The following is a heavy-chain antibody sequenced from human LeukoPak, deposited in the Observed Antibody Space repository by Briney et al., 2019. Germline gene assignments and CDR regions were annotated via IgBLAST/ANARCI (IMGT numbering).Heavy chain of an antibody. CDR3: ARHLLFRWFDP. J-gene: IGHJ5*02. D-gene: IGHD2-21*01. V-gene: IGHV4-59*08. CDR1: GGSISSYY. CDR2: IYYSGST. Sequence: SETLSLTCTVSGGSISSYYWSWIRQPPGKGLEWIGYIYYSGSTNYNPSLKSRVTISVDTSKNQFSLKLSSVTAADTAVYYCARHLLFRWFDPWGQGTLVTVSS.